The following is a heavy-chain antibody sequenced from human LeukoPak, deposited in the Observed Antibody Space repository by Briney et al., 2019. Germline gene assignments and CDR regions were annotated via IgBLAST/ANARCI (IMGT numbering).Heavy chain of an antibody. CDR2: ISGSGGST. Sequence: PGGSLRLSCAASGFTFSSYAMSWVRQAPGKGLEWVSAISGSGGSTYYADSVKGRFTISRDNSKNTLYLQMNSLRAEDTAVYYCAKPEARGFGELYFAMDVWGQGTTVTVS. CDR3: AKPEARGFGELYFAMDV. CDR1: GFTFSSYA. V-gene: IGHV3-23*01. D-gene: IGHD3-10*01. J-gene: IGHJ6*02.